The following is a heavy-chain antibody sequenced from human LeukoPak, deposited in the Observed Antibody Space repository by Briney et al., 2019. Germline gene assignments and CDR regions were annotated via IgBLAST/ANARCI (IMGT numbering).Heavy chain of an antibody. CDR2: IYTSGST. J-gene: IGHJ4*02. CDR3: ARDSGEEVGAIGY. CDR1: GGSISSGSYY. D-gene: IGHD1-26*01. Sequence: PSQTLSLTCTVSGGSISSGSYYWSWIRQPAGKGLEWIGRIYTSGSTNYNPSLKSRVTISVDTSKNQFSLKLSSVTAADTAVYYCARDSGEEVGAIGYWGQGTLVTVSS. V-gene: IGHV4-61*02.